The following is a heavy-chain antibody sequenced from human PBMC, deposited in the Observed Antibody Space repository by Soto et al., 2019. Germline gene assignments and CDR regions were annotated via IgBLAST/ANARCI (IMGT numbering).Heavy chain of an antibody. CDR3: ARGGAVAGTIEYSWYDY. CDR2: INAGNGNT. Sequence: ASAKVSCKASGYTFTNYVMHWVRQAPGQRLKWMGWINAGNGNTEYSQKFQGRVPITRDTSASTAYMELSSLRSEDTTVYYCARGGAVAGTIEYSWYDYWGQGTLVTVSS. D-gene: IGHD6-19*01. J-gene: IGHJ4*02. CDR1: GYTFTNYV. V-gene: IGHV1-3*01.